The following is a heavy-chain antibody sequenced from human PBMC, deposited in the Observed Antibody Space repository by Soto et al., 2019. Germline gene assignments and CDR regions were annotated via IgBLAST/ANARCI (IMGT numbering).Heavy chain of an antibody. J-gene: IGHJ5*02. V-gene: IGHV4-61*01. CDR2: IYYSGST. CDR1: GGSVSSGSYY. D-gene: IGHD6-13*01. CDR3: ARRVAAAGVYNWFDP. Sequence: SETLSLTCTVSGGSVSSGSYYWSWIRQPPGKGLEWIGYIYYSGSTNYNPSLKSRVTISVDTSKNQFSLKLSSVTAADTAVYYCARRVAAAGVYNWFDPWGQGTLVTSPQ.